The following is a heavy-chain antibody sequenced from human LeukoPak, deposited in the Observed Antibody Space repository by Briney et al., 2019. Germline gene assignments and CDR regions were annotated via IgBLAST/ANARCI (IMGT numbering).Heavy chain of an antibody. CDR3: AKDLSIHYDYRGFDP. J-gene: IGHJ5*02. CDR2: ISYDGSQN. CDR1: GFTFSRFG. Sequence: GGSLRLSCEASGFTFSRFGMHWVRQAPGKGLEWVAVISYDGSQNYYADSVKGQFTISRDNSKNTLYLQMDSLRAEDTAVHYCAKDLSIHYDYRGFDPWGQGTLVTVSS. V-gene: IGHV3-30*18. D-gene: IGHD3-16*01.